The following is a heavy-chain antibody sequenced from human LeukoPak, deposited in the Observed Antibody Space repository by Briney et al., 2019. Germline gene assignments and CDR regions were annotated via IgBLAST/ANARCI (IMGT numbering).Heavy chain of an antibody. D-gene: IGHD1-20*01. CDR3: LRDLNWSLDQ. V-gene: IGHV3-74*01. CDR2: IKSDGITI. J-gene: IGHJ4*02. CDR1: GFTFSNYM. Sequence: GGSLRLSCVASGFTFSNYMMHWVRQAPGKGLVWVSRIKSDGITITYADSVKGRFTISRDNAKNTLYLQMNSLRAEDTAVYYCLRDLNWSLDQWGQGTLVTVSS.